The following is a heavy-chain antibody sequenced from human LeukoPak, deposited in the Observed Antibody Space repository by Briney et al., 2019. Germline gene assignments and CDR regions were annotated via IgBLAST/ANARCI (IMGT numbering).Heavy chain of an antibody. J-gene: IGHJ4*02. D-gene: IGHD3-22*01. V-gene: IGHV4-30-4*01. Sequence: SQTLSLTRTVSGGSISSGDYYWSWIRQPPGKGLEWMEYIFYSGSTYYNPSLKSRFTISVHTPKNQFSLKLTSVPAADRPVYYCARVMYYYDSSGYSGGDFDYWGQGTLVTVSS. CDR3: ARVMYYYDSSGYSGGDFDY. CDR1: GGSISSGDYY. CDR2: IFYSGST.